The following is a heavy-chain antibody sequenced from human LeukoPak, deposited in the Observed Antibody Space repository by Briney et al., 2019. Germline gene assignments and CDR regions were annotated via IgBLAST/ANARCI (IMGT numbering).Heavy chain of an antibody. J-gene: IGHJ4*02. D-gene: IGHD1-7*01. CDR2: IYYSGST. Sequence: SENLSLTCTVSGGSISSSSYYWGWIRQPPGKGLEWIGSIYYSGSTYYNPSLKSRVTISVDTSKNQFSLKLSSVTAADTAVYYCARHRDTSKLELDYWGQGTLVTVSS. V-gene: IGHV4-39*01. CDR1: GGSISSSSYY. CDR3: ARHRDTSKLELDY.